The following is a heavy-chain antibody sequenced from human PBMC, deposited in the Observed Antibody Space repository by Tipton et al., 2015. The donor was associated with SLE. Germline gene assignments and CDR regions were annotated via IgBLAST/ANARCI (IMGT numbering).Heavy chain of an antibody. CDR3: ARGPSYSSSRAYNWFDP. J-gene: IGHJ5*02. V-gene: IGHV4-4*02. Sequence: TLSLTCAVSGGSISSSNWWSWVRQPPGKGLEWIGEIYHSGSTNYNPSLKGRVTISVDKSKNQFSLKLSSVTAADTAVYYCARGPSYSSSRAYNWFDPWGQGTLVSVSS. CDR1: GGSISSSNW. CDR2: IYHSGST. D-gene: IGHD6-13*01.